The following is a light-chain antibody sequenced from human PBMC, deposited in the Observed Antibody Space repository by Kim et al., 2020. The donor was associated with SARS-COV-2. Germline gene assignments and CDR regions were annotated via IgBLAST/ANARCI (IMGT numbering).Light chain of an antibody. CDR3: QQYDVHPET. Sequence: ASIGDRVTISCRASQNIHIWLAWCQQKPGKAPRVLMYKASALESGVPSRFSGSGSGTEFTLTIDRMQPDDFATYYCQQYDVHPETFGQGTKVDIK. CDR1: QNIHIW. CDR2: KAS. V-gene: IGKV1-5*03. J-gene: IGKJ1*01.